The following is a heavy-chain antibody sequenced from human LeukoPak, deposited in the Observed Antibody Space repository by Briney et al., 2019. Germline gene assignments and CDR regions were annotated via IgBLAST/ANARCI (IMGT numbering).Heavy chain of an antibody. CDR2: ISVYNGNT. V-gene: IGHV1-18*01. CDR3: ARLSSSSWYFDY. Sequence: ASVKASCKASGYTFISYGISWVRQAPGQGLEWMGWISVYNGNTNYAQKFQGRVTMTTDTSMNTAYMELRSLRSDDTAVYYCARLSSSSWYFDYWGQGTLVTVSS. CDR1: GYTFISYG. J-gene: IGHJ4*02. D-gene: IGHD6-13*01.